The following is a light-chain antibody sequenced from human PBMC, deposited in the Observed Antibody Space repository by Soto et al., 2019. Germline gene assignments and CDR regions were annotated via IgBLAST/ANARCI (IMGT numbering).Light chain of an antibody. CDR3: QQYNSWLWT. V-gene: IGKV3-15*01. CDR1: QSVSSK. J-gene: IGKJ1*01. Sequence: IVWMHPPGTLTLSTGEGATLSCRASQSVSSKLACYQQKPGQAPRLLIYGASTRATGIPARFSGSGSGTEFTLIISSLQSEDSAVYYCQQYNSWLWTFGQGTKVDIK. CDR2: GAS.